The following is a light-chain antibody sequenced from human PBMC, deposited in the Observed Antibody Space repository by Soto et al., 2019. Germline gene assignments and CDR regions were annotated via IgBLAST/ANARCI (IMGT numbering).Light chain of an antibody. J-gene: IGKJ1*01. CDR1: QSVSSN. CDR3: QQYNNWPPT. Sequence: EIVMMQSPAAMSVSPGGRATLSCRASQSVSSNLAWYQQKPGQAPRLLIYGASTRATGIPARFSGSGSGTEFTLTISSLQSEDFAVYYCQQYNNWPPTFGQGTKVDIK. V-gene: IGKV3-15*01. CDR2: GAS.